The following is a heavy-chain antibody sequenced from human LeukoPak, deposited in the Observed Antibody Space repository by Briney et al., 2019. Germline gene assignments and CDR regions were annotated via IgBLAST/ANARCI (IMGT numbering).Heavy chain of an antibody. CDR1: GFTVSTNY. J-gene: IGHJ4*02. D-gene: IGHD3-10*01. CDR3: ASDLRTYYYGSGSYSPGAFDY. V-gene: IGHV3-21*01. CDR2: ISSSSSYI. Sequence: TGGSLRLSCAASGFTVSTNYMNWVRQAPGKGLEWVSSISSSSSYIYYADSVKGRFTISRDNAKNSLYLQMNSLRAEDTAVYYCASDLRTYYYGSGSYSPGAFDYWGQGTLVTVSS.